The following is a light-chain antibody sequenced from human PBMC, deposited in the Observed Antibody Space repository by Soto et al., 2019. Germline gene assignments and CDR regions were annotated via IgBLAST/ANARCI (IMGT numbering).Light chain of an antibody. CDR2: GVT. CDR3: ASYGGRDDMI. Sequence: QSALTQPPSASGSPGQSVTISCTGTSSDVGAYNFVSWYQQQHPGKAPKLMIYGVTDRISGVPYRFSGSKSGNTASLTVSGLQAEDEADYYCASYGGRDDMIFGGGTKLTVL. V-gene: IGLV2-8*01. CDR1: SSDVGAYNF. J-gene: IGLJ2*01.